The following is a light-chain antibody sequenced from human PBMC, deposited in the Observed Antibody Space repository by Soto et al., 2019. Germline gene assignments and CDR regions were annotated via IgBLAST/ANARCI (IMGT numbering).Light chain of an antibody. CDR3: SSYTNSGTWV. CDR1: SSDVGDYNY. CDR2: DVS. Sequence: QSALTQPASVSGSPGQSITISCTGTSSDVGDYNYVSWYQHHPGKAPKLIIYDVSNRPSGVSNRFSGSKSGNTASLTISGLQAEDEADYYCSSYTNSGTWVFGGGTKLTVL. V-gene: IGLV2-14*01. J-gene: IGLJ3*02.